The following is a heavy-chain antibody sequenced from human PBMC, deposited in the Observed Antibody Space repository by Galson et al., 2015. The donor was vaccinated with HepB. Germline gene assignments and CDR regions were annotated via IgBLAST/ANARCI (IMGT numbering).Heavy chain of an antibody. Sequence: SLRLSCAASGFTFSSYSMNWVRQAPGKGLEWVSSISSSSSYIYYADSVKGRFTISRDNAKNSLYLQMNSLRAEDTAVYYCARDQGEIVVVVTAWDYSYGRDVWGQRTTVPVS. D-gene: IGHD2-15*01. CDR2: ISSSSSYI. CDR3: ARDQGEIVVVVTAWDYSYGRDV. CDR1: GFTFSSYS. V-gene: IGHV3-21*01. J-gene: IGHJ6*02.